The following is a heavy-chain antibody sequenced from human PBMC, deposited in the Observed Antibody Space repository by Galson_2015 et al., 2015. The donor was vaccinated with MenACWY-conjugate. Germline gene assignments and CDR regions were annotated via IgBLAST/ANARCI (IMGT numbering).Heavy chain of an antibody. Sequence: GLEWVGFIRSKAYGGTPEYAASVAGRFTVSRDDFKSIAYLQMNSLKTEDTAVYSCARADHRFCSRTNCPFDNWGRGTLVTVPS. CDR2: IRSKAYGGTP. CDR3: ARADHRFCSRTNCPFDN. V-gene: IGHV3-49*02. J-gene: IGHJ4*02. D-gene: IGHD2-2*01.